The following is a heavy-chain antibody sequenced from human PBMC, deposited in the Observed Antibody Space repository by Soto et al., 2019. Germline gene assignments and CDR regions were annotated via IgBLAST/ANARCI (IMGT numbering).Heavy chain of an antibody. CDR2: IYYNGNT. CDR1: GGSISNHY. CDR3: ARANWYSEY. D-gene: IGHD7-27*01. Sequence: PSETLSLTCTVSGGSISNHYLSWIRQPPGKGLEWIGYIYYNGNTNYNPSLKSRVTMSVDTSKNQISPKLSSVTAADTAVYYCARANWYSEYWGQGTLVTVSS. V-gene: IGHV4-59*11. J-gene: IGHJ4*02.